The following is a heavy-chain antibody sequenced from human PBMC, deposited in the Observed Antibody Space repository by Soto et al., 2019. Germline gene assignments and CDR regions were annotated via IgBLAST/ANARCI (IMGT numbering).Heavy chain of an antibody. Sequence: GGSLRLSCAASGFTFSSYWMHWVRQAPGKGLVWVSRINSDGSSTSYADSVKGRFTVSRDNAKNTLYLQMNSLRAEDTAVYYCARYPPIAARPGYAFDIWGQGTMVTVSS. CDR2: INSDGSST. CDR1: GFTFSSYW. D-gene: IGHD6-6*01. CDR3: ARYPPIAARPGYAFDI. J-gene: IGHJ3*02. V-gene: IGHV3-74*01.